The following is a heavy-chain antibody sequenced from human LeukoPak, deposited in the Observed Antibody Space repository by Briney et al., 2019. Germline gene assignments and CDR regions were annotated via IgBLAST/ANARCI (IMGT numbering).Heavy chain of an antibody. CDR2: INHSGST. D-gene: IGHD5-24*01. CDR1: GGSFSGYY. J-gene: IGHJ4*02. Sequence: SETLSLTCAVYGGSFSGYYRSWIRQPPGKGLEWIGEINHSGSTNYNPSLKSRVTISVDTSKNQFSLKLSSVTAADTAVYYCARARDGYNPYFDYWGQGTLVTVSS. CDR3: ARARDGYNPYFDY. V-gene: IGHV4-34*01.